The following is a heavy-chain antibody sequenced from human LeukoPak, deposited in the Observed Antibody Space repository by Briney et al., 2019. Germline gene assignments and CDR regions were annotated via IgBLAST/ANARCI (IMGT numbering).Heavy chain of an antibody. CDR2: ISGGGGGT. J-gene: IGHJ4*01. Sequence: GGSLRLSCAASGFIFSTYTMNWVRHAPGKGLEEVSAISGGGGGTYYADFVKGRFTISRDNSKNTLYLQMNSLRAEDTAAYYCAKGTERYREVSSFDYWGQGTLVAVSS. CDR3: AKGTERYREVSSFDY. CDR1: GFIFSTYT. V-gene: IGHV3-23*01. D-gene: IGHD3-10*01.